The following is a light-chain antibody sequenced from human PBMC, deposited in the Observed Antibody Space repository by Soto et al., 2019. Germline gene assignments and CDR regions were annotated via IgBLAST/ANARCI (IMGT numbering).Light chain of an antibody. J-gene: IGKJ2*01. Sequence: DIEMTQLPSSLSASVGDRVTITCRASQSIRSYLNWYQQTPGKAPNLLIYAASTLRSGVPSRFSGSGSGTDFTLTISSLQYEDFATYFCQQSYSYTRTVGQGTKLEI. CDR2: AAS. CDR3: QQSYSYTRT. CDR1: QSIRSY. V-gene: IGKV1-39*01.